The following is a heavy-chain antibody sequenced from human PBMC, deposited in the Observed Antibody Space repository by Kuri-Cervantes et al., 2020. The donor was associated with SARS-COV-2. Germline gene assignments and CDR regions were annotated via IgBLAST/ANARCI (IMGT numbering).Heavy chain of an antibody. CDR3: AREALYCGGDCYSRGLGWFDP. D-gene: IGHD2-21*01. CDR1: GFTFSSFW. Sequence: GKSLKISCAASGFTFSSFWMSWVRQAPGKGLEWVANIKQDGSEKYYVDSVKGRFTISRDNAKNSLYLQMNSPRAEDTAVYYCAREALYCGGDCYSRGLGWFDPWGQGTLVTVSS. J-gene: IGHJ5*02. CDR2: IKQDGSEK. V-gene: IGHV3-7*01.